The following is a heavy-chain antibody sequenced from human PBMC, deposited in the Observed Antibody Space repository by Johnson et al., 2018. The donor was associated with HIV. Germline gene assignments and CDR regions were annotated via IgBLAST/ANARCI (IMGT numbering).Heavy chain of an antibody. V-gene: IGHV3-11*04. J-gene: IGHJ3*02. CDR3: ARDVANYYDPGAFDI. D-gene: IGHD3-22*01. CDR2: ISSGGSSI. CDR1: GFTFSDYY. Sequence: LVESGGGLVKPGGSLRLSCAASGFTFSDYYMSWIRQAPGKGLKWVSYISSGGSSIYYADSVKGRFTIPRDNAKNSLYLQMNSLRAEDTAVYYCARDVANYYDPGAFDIWGQGTMVTVSS.